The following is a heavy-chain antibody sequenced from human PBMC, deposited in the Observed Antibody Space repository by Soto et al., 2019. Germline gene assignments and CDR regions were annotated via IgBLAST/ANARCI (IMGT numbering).Heavy chain of an antibody. CDR2: IIPIFGTA. J-gene: IGHJ6*02. D-gene: IGHD3-3*01. CDR3: AREGVAPYYYYGMDV. V-gene: IGHV1-69*13. Sequence: ASVKVSCKASGYTFTSYAISWVRQAPGQGLEWMGGIIPIFGTANYAQKFQGRVTITADESTSTAYMELSSLRSEDTAVYYCAREGVAPYYYYGMDVWGQGTLVTVSS. CDR1: GYTFTSYA.